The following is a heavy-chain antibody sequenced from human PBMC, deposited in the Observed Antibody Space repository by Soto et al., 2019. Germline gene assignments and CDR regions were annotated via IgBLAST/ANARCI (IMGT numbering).Heavy chain of an antibody. Sequence: GESLKISCKGSGYSFTSYWIGWVRQMPGKGLEWIGIIYPGDSDTRYSPSFQGQVTISADKSISTAYLQWSSLKASDTAMYYCARPIAAAGTSTNYYYYGMDVWGQGTTVTVSS. D-gene: IGHD6-13*01. J-gene: IGHJ6*02. CDR3: ARPIAAAGTSTNYYYYGMDV. CDR2: IYPGDSDT. V-gene: IGHV5-51*01. CDR1: GYSFTSYW.